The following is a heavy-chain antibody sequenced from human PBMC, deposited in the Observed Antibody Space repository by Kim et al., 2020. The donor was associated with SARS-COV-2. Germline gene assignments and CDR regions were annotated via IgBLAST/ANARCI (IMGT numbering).Heavy chain of an antibody. J-gene: IGHJ6*03. CDR3: ARKREGMDV. Sequence: NGNTKYSQKCQGRGTITRDTSARTAYMELSSLRSEDTAVYYCARKREGMDVWGKGTTVTVSS. CDR2: NGNT. V-gene: IGHV1-3*01.